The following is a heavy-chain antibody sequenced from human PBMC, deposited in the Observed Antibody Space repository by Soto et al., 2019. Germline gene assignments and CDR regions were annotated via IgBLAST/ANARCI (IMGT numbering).Heavy chain of an antibody. CDR3: ARGPYSGSYYY. D-gene: IGHD1-26*01. Sequence: QLQLQESGPGLVKPSETLSLTCSVSGGSISSGSYNWGWVRQPPGKGLEWIGSFYYSGSTHYNPSLKSRLTISVDTSKNQFSLQLTSVTAADTAVYYCARGPYSGSYYYWGQGTLVTVSS. V-gene: IGHV4-39*01. CDR1: GGSISSGSYN. J-gene: IGHJ4*02. CDR2: FYYSGST.